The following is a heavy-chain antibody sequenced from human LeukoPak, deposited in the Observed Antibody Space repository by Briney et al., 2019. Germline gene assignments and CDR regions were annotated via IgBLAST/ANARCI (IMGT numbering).Heavy chain of an antibody. D-gene: IGHD6-19*01. CDR1: GFTFSSYA. V-gene: IGHV3-30-3*01. CDR2: ISYDGSNK. J-gene: IGHJ4*02. Sequence: TGGSLRLSCAASGFTFSSYAMHWVRQAPGKGLEWVAVISYDGSNKYYADSVKGRFTISRDNSKNTLYLQMNSLRAEDTAVHYCARDSSAHFDYWGQGTLVTVSS. CDR3: ARDSSAHFDY.